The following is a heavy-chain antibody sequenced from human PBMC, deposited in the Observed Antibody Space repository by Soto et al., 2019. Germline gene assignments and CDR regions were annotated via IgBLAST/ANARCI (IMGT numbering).Heavy chain of an antibody. CDR3: ASNSATHDY. D-gene: IGHD1-1*01. J-gene: IGHJ4*02. CDR2: ISPGGYDT. CDR1: GFTFSRFG. Sequence: EAQLWESGGDLVQPGRSLRLSCAASGFTFSRFGMSWVRQAPGKGLEWVSGISPGGYDTYYADSVKGRFTISRDNSKNTLFLQMNSLRGDDTAVYYCASNSATHDYWRQGTLVTVSS. V-gene: IGHV3-23*01.